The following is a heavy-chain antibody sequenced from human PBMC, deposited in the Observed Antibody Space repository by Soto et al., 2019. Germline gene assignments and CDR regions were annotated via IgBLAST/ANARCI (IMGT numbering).Heavy chain of an antibody. D-gene: IGHD3-9*01. CDR1: GGSFSGYY. Sequence: QVQLQQWGAGLLKPSETLSLTCAVYGGSFSGYYWSWIRQPPGKGLEWIGEINHSGSTNYNPSLKSRVTISVDTSKNQFSLNLSSVTAADTAVCYCPRGYDILTGYYSGFDYWGQGTLVTVSS. J-gene: IGHJ4*02. CDR3: PRGYDILTGYYSGFDY. V-gene: IGHV4-34*01. CDR2: INHSGST.